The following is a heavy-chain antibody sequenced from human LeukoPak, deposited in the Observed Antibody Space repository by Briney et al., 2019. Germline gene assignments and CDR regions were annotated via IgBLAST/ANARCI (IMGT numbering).Heavy chain of an antibody. V-gene: IGHV1-2*02. CDR3: ASRRSYFDY. Sequence: ASVTVSCKASGYTFTGYYMHWVRQAPGQGLEWMGWINPNSGGTNHAQKFQGRVTMTRDTSISTAYMELSRLRSDDTAVYYCASRRSYFDYWGQGTLVTVSS. CDR1: GYTFTGYY. J-gene: IGHJ4*02. CDR2: INPNSGGT.